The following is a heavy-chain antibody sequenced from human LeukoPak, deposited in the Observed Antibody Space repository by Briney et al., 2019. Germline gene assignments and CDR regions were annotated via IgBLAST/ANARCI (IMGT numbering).Heavy chain of an antibody. CDR3: AKDSVQITFGGVITKYYFDS. CDR1: GFTFSSYS. J-gene: IGHJ4*02. D-gene: IGHD3-16*02. CDR2: ISSSSSTI. Sequence: PGRSLRLSCAASGFTFSSYSMNWVRQAPGKVLEWVSYISSSSSTIYYADSVKGRFTISRDNAKNSLYLQMNSLRAEDTAVYYCAKDSVQITFGGVITKYYFDSWGQGTLVTVSS. V-gene: IGHV3-48*01.